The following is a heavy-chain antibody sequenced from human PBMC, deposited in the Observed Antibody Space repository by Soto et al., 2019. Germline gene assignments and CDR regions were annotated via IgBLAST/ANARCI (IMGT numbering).Heavy chain of an antibody. CDR3: ASAMDFWSGYYIHPIDY. Sequence: ASVKVSCKASGYTFTSYAMHWVRQAPGQRLEWMGWINAGNGNTKYSQKFQGRVTITRDTSASTAYMELSSLRSEDTAVYYCASAMDFWSGYYIHPIDYWGQGTLVTVSS. D-gene: IGHD3-3*01. J-gene: IGHJ4*02. V-gene: IGHV1-3*01. CDR1: GYTFTSYA. CDR2: INAGNGNT.